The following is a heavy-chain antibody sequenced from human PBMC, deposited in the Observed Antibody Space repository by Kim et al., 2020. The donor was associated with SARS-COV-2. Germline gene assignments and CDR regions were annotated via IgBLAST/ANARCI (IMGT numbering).Heavy chain of an antibody. Sequence: ASVKVSCKTSGYTFSNYDINWVRQAPGQGLEWMGWITVYNGDTHYASKFQGRVTMTTDTSTGTAYMDLKSLRSDDTAVYYCARAAQGLMVRGINNWFDPWGQGTLVTVSS. CDR2: ITVYNGDT. V-gene: IGHV1-18*01. D-gene: IGHD3-10*01. CDR3: ARAAQGLMVRGINNWFDP. CDR1: GYTFSNYD. J-gene: IGHJ5*02.